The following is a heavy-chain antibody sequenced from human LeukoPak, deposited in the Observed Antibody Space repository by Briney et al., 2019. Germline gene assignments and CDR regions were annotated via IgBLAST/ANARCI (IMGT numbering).Heavy chain of an antibody. V-gene: IGHV3-7*01. CDR2: IKQDGSER. J-gene: IGHJ4*02. D-gene: IGHD1-26*01. CDR3: ARDKIVGATYFDY. CDR1: GFTFSSYW. Sequence: GGSLGLSCAASGFTFSSYWMSWVRQAPGKGLEWVANIKQDGSERYYVDSVKGRFTISRDNAKNSLNLQMNSLRAEDTAIYYCARDKIVGATYFDYWGQGTLVTVSS.